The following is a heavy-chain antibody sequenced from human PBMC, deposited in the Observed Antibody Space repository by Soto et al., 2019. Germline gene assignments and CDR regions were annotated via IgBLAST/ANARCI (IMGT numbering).Heavy chain of an antibody. J-gene: IGHJ5*02. V-gene: IGHV4-59*01. CDR3: AREIAPSRNWFDP. D-gene: IGHD6-13*01. CDR1: GGSISSYY. CDR2: IYYSGST. Sequence: PSETLSLTCTVSGGSISSYYWSWIRQPPGKGLEWIGYIYYSGSTNYNPSLKSRVTISVDTSKNQFSLKLSSVTAADTAVYYCAREIAPSRNWFDPWVPETLLVTVSS.